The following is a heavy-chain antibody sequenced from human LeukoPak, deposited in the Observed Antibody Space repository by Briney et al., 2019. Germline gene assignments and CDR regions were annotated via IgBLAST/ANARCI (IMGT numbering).Heavy chain of an antibody. J-gene: IGHJ4*02. V-gene: IGHV4-39*01. CDR2: IYYSGST. D-gene: IGHD2-2*01. CDR3: ARGGRDYIVVVPAASWYFDY. Sequence: SETLSLTCTVSGGSISSSSYYWGWIRQPPGKGLEWIGSIYYSGSTYYNPSLKSRVTISVDTSKNQFSLKLSSVTAADTAVYYCARGGRDYIVVVPAASWYFDYWGQGTLVTVSS. CDR1: GGSISSSSYY.